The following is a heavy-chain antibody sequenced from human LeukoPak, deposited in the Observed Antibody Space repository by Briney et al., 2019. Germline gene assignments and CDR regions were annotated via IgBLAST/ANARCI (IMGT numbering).Heavy chain of an antibody. Sequence: GGSLRLSCAASGFTFNSYAMAWVRQAPEKGPEWVSSITDNGISTYYADSVKGRFTISRDNSKNTLFLQMNSLRAEDTAVYFCAKGLRGRYDYWDQGTLVTVSS. CDR3: AKGLRGRYDY. V-gene: IGHV3-23*01. CDR1: GFTFNSYA. J-gene: IGHJ4*02. CDR2: ITDNGIST. D-gene: IGHD1-26*01.